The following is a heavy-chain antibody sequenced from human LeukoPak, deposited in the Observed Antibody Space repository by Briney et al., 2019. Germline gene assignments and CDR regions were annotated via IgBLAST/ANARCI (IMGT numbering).Heavy chain of an antibody. J-gene: IGHJ4*02. Sequence: GGSLRLSCAASGFTFSSYGMHWVRQAPGKGLEWVAVIWYDGSNKYYADSVKGRFTISRDNSKNTLYLQMNSLRAEDTAVYYCARDLYDSSGYYYVTPNYWGQGTLVTVSS. D-gene: IGHD3-22*01. CDR3: ARDLYDSSGYYYVTPNY. CDR1: GFTFSSYG. V-gene: IGHV3-33*01. CDR2: IWYDGSNK.